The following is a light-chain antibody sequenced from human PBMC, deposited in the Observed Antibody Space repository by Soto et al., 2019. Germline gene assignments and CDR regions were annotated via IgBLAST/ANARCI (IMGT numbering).Light chain of an antibody. CDR3: QQYGSSLFS. Sequence: EIVLTQSPGTLSLSPGERVTLSCRASQSLSGRFLAWYQQKPGQAPRLLIYAASSRATGIPDRFSGSGSGTDFTLTISRLEPEDFAVYYCQQYGSSLFSFGTGTKVDIK. J-gene: IGKJ3*01. CDR1: QSLSGRF. V-gene: IGKV3-20*01. CDR2: AAS.